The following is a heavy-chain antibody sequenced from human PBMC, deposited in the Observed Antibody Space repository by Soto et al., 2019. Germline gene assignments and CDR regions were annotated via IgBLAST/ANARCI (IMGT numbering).Heavy chain of an antibody. V-gene: IGHV4-39*01. CDR1: GGSISSRSYY. CDR2: IYYSGST. J-gene: IGHJ4*02. Sequence: SETLSLTCTVSGGSISSRSYYWVWIRQPPGKGLEWIGSIYYSGSTYYNPSLKSRVTISVDTSKNQFSLKLSSVTAADTAVYYCARGSSWYNYWGQGTLVTVSS. D-gene: IGHD6-13*01. CDR3: ARGSSWYNY.